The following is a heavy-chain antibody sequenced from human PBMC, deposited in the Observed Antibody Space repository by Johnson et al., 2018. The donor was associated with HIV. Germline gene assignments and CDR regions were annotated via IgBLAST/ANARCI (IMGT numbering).Heavy chain of an antibody. CDR3: TTVNPAYSSWGGGDAFDI. V-gene: IGHV3-49*03. CDR2: IRSKAYGGTT. D-gene: IGHD6-6*01. CDR1: GFTFGDYA. Sequence: VQLVESGGGLVQPGRSLRLSCTASGFTFGDYAMSWFRQAPGKGLEWVGFIRSKAYGGTTEYAASVKGRFTISRDDSKNTLYLQMNSLKTEDTAVYYCTTVNPAYSSWGGGDAFDIWGQGTMVTVSS. J-gene: IGHJ3*02.